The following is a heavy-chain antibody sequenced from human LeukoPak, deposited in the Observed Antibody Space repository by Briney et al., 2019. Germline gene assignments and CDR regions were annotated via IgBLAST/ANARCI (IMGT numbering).Heavy chain of an antibody. Sequence: PSETLSLTCTVSGGSISSGDYYWSWIRQPPGKGLEWIGYIYYSGSTYYNPSLKSRVTISADTSKNQFSLKLSSVTAADTAVYYCAQQLGGHWFDPWGQGTLVTVSS. CDR3: AQQLGGHWFDP. CDR1: GGSISSGDYY. CDR2: IYYSGST. J-gene: IGHJ5*02. V-gene: IGHV4-30-4*01. D-gene: IGHD6-13*01.